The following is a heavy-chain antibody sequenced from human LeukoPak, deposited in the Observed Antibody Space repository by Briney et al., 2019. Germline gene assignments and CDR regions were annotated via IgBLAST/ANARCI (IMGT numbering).Heavy chain of an antibody. CDR1: GVSFSDYY. V-gene: IGHV4-34*01. J-gene: IGHJ4*02. D-gene: IGHD3-16*01. CDR3: ARGRHRIDYDPRGRSLVHVYFDN. Sequence: SETLSLTCRVHGVSFSDYYWGWIRQSPGKGLEWIGEIYHTGTTHYNPSLKSRFTISIDTSKNQFSLNVTSLTAADTSVYYCARGRHRIDYDPRGRSLVHVYFDNWGQGSLVTVSS. CDR2: IYHTGTT.